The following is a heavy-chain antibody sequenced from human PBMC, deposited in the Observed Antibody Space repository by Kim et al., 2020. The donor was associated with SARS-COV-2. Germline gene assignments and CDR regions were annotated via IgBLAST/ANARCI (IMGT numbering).Heavy chain of an antibody. Sequence: GGSLRLSCAASGFTFSSYGMHWVRQAPGKGLEWVAVISYDGSNKYYADSVKGRFTISRANSKNTLYLQMNSLRAEDTAVYYCAKGRGGSYFDAFDIWGQG. J-gene: IGHJ3*02. CDR1: GFTFSSYG. CDR3: AKGRGGSYFDAFDI. V-gene: IGHV3-30*18. CDR2: ISYDGSNK. D-gene: IGHD1-26*01.